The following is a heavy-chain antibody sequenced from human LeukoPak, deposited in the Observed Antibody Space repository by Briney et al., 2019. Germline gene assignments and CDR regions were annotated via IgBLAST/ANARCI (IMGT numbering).Heavy chain of an antibody. Sequence: RPGGSLRLSCAASGFTFSSYGMHWVRQAPGKGLEWVAVIWYDGSNKYYADSVKGRFTISRDNSKNTLYLQMNSLRAEDTAVYYCARGLNGIQLWFRFDYWGQGTLVTVSS. CDR3: ARGLNGIQLWFRFDY. J-gene: IGHJ4*02. CDR2: IWYDGSNK. CDR1: GFTFSSYG. D-gene: IGHD5-18*01. V-gene: IGHV3-33*01.